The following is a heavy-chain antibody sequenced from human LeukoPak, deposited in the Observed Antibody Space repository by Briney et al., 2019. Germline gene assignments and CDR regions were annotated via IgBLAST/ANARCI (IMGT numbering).Heavy chain of an antibody. V-gene: IGHV3-7*03. J-gene: IGHJ4*02. D-gene: IGHD2-21*02. CDR3: AKEVVTDPLHFDY. CDR1: GFTFSSYW. Sequence: GGSLRLSCAASGFTFSSYWMSWVRQAPGKGLEWVANIKQDGSEKYYVDSVKGRFTISRDNSKNTLYLQMNSLRAEDTAVYYCAKEVVTDPLHFDYWGQGTLVTVSS. CDR2: IKQDGSEK.